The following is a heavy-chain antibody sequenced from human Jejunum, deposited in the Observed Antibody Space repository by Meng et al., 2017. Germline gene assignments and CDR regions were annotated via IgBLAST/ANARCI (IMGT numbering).Heavy chain of an antibody. CDR3: TRGCSGGSCNSGYGMDV. J-gene: IGHJ6*02. CDR2: IYTSGSS. D-gene: IGHD2-15*01. CDR1: GGSISSGSHY. Sequence: SETLSLTCTVSGGSISSGSHYWSWVRQPAGKGLEWIGRIYTSGSSNYNPSLKSRVTISVDTSMNQFSLTLNSVTAADTAVYYCTRGCSGGSCNSGYGMDVWGQGTTVTVSS. V-gene: IGHV4-61*02.